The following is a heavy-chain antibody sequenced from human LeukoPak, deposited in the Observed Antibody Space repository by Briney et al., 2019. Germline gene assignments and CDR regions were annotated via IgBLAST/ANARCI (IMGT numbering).Heavy chain of an antibody. V-gene: IGHV3-74*01. J-gene: IGHJ4*02. Sequence: GGSLRLSRAASGFTFSSYWMHCVRQAPGKGLVWVSRIKSDGSSTSYADSVKGRFTISRDNVKNTLYLQTNSLRAEDTAVYYCARDSAMVRGVILDYWGQGTLVTVSS. CDR2: IKSDGSST. CDR1: GFTFSSYW. D-gene: IGHD3-10*01. CDR3: ARDSAMVRGVILDY.